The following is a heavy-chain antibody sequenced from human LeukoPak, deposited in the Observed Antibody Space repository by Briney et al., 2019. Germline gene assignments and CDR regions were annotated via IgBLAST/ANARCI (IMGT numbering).Heavy chain of an antibody. V-gene: IGHV3-30*04. J-gene: IGHJ4*02. Sequence: GRSLRLSCAASGFTFSSYAMHWVRQAPGKGLEWVAVISYDGSNKYYADSVKGRFTISRDNSKNTLYLQMNSLRAEDTAVYYCAKDRIPLSSSWSDFDYWGQGTLVTVSS. CDR3: AKDRIPLSSSWSDFDY. D-gene: IGHD6-13*01. CDR2: ISYDGSNK. CDR1: GFTFSSYA.